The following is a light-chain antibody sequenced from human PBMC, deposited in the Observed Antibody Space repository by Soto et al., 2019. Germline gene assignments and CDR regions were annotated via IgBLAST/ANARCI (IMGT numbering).Light chain of an antibody. CDR1: SRDVGAYNF. J-gene: IGLJ1*01. V-gene: IGLV2-14*01. CDR2: EVN. CDR3: SSFTRSRTYV. Sequence: QSVLTQPASVSESPGQSITISCTGTSRDVGAYNFVSWYHQYPGKAPKVMIYEVNNRPSGVSNRFSGFKSCNTASLTISGLKAEEEVDYYCSSFTRSRTYVFGSGTKLTVL.